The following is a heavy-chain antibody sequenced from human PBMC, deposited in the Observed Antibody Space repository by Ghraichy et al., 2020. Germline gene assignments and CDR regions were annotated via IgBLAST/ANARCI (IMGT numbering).Heavy chain of an antibody. CDR1: GFAFSTYG. D-gene: IGHD4-23*01. CDR2: IWNDGSNE. CDR3: TTDGGGKPFDY. V-gene: IGHV3-33*01. J-gene: IGHJ4*02. Sequence: GGSLRLSCEASGFAFSTYGMHWVRQAPGKGLEWVAVIWNDGSNEGYVDSVKGRFTISRDNSKNTLYLQMNSLRAEDTAVYYCTTDGGGKPFDYWGQGTLVTVSS.